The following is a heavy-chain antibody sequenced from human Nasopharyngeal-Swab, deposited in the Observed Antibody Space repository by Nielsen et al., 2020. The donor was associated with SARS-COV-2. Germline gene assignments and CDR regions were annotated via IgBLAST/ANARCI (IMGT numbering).Heavy chain of an antibody. CDR2: ITGKNGNA. Sequence: ASVKVSCKASDYSFNKNTVSWVRQGPGQGLEWMGWITGKNGNALYAETLQGRVTMTEDTSTDTAYMELSSLRSEDTAVYYCATQKLWSSGFDIWGQGTMVTVSS. J-gene: IGHJ3*02. V-gene: IGHV1-18*04. CDR3: ATQKLWSSGFDI. CDR1: DYSFNKNT. D-gene: IGHD3-10*01.